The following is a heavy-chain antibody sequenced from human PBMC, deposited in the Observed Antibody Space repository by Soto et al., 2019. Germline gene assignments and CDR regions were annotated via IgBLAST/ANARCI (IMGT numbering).Heavy chain of an antibody. CDR3: VKDMQLWLLDS. V-gene: IGHV3-74*03. Sequence: EVQLVESGGGLVQPGESLRLSCAAAGLTFRSYWLHWVRQAPGKGLVWVSRINTDGSVAMYVDSVKGRFSISRDNAKNPLYLHMNSLRAEDTAVYYCVKDMQLWLLDSWGQGTLVTVSS. J-gene: IGHJ4*02. CDR1: GLTFRSYW. D-gene: IGHD2-15*01. CDR2: INTDGSVA.